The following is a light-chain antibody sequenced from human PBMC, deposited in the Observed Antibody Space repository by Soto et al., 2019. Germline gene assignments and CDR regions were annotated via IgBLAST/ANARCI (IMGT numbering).Light chain of an antibody. CDR2: EGS. CDR1: SSDVGRYNL. Sequence: QSALTQPASVSGSPGQSITISCTGTSSDVGRYNLVSWYQQHPGKAPKLMIYEGSKRPSGVSDRFSGSKSGNTASLTISGLQAEDEADYYCCSYADSSTFVFGGGTQLTVL. V-gene: IGLV2-23*03. CDR3: CSYADSSTFV. J-gene: IGLJ7*01.